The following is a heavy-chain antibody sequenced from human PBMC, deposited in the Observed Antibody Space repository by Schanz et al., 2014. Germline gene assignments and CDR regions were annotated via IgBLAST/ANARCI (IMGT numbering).Heavy chain of an antibody. CDR3: ARDKGGYYPFDY. Sequence: EVQLLESGGGLVQPGGSLRLSCTASGFIFSDYAMSWVRQAPGKGLEWVSGISGSGSSTFFADSVKGRFSMSRDNSKNRVFLQMNSLRAEDTAVYYCARDKGGYYPFDYWGQGTLVTVSS. V-gene: IGHV3-23*01. J-gene: IGHJ4*02. CDR1: GFIFSDYA. CDR2: ISGSGSST. D-gene: IGHD3-3*01.